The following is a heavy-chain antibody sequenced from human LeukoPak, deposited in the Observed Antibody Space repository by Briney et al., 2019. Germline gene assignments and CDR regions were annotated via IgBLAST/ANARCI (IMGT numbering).Heavy chain of an antibody. D-gene: IGHD4-17*01. CDR1: GFTFNTHS. J-gene: IGHJ4*02. CDR2: ISSSGSTI. CDR3: ARDSRDRTTRNPLR. V-gene: IGHV3-48*01. Sequence: GGSLRLSCAASGFTFNTHSMSWIRQAPGKGLEWVSYISSSGSTIYYADSVKGRFTISRDNSKNTLYLQMNSLRAEDTAVYYCARDSRDRTTRNPLRWGQGTLVTVSS.